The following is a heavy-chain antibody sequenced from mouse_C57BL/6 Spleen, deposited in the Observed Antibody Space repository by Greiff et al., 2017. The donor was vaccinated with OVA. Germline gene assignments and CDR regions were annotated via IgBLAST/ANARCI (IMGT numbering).Heavy chain of an antibody. D-gene: IGHD1-1*01. CDR3: TRRDYGSLYYFDY. CDR2: IYPGNSDT. J-gene: IGHJ2*01. V-gene: IGHV1-5*01. Sequence: EVQLVESGTVLARPGASVKMSCKTSGYTFTSYWMHWVKQRPGQGLEWIGAIYPGNSDTSYNQKFKGKAKLTAVTSASTAYMELSSLTNEDSAVYYCTRRDYGSLYYFDYWGQGTTLTVSS. CDR1: GYTFTSYW.